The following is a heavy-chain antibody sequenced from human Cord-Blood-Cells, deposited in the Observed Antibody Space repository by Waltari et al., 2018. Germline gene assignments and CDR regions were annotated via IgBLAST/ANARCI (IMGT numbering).Heavy chain of an antibody. Sequence: QLQLQESGPGLVKPSETLSLTCTVSVGSISSSSYYWGWIRQPPGKGLEWIGSIYYSGSTYYNPSLKSRVTISVDTSKNQFSLKLSSVTAADTAVYYCARVDSSGYYYFAFDIWGQGTMVTVSS. CDR2: IYYSGST. D-gene: IGHD3-22*01. V-gene: IGHV4-39*01. CDR1: VGSISSSSYY. J-gene: IGHJ3*02. CDR3: ARVDSSGYYYFAFDI.